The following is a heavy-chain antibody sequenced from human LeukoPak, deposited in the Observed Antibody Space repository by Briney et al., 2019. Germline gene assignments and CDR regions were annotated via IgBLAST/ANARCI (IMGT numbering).Heavy chain of an antibody. D-gene: IGHD3-22*01. CDR3: ARHPPGVVVITSPYYFDH. J-gene: IGHJ4*02. CDR1: GYSFTSYW. Sequence: GESLKISCKGSGYSFTSYWIGWVRQMPGKGLEWMGIIYPGDSDTRYSPSFQGQVTISADKSISTAYLQWSSLKASDTAIYYCARHPPGVVVITSPYYFDHWGQGTLVTVSS. V-gene: IGHV5-51*01. CDR2: IYPGDSDT.